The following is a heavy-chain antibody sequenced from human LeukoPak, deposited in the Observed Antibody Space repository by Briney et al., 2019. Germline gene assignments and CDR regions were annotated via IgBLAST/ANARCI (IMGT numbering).Heavy chain of an antibody. D-gene: IGHD3-22*01. J-gene: IGHJ4*02. CDR2: ISAYNGNT. CDR3: ARDRQDYYDSSGYYDY. CDR1: GYTFTSYD. Sequence: ASVKVSCKASGYTFTSYDISWVRQAPGQGLEWMGWISAYNGNTNYAQKLQGRVTMTTDTSTSTAYMELRSLRSDDTAVYYCARDRQDYYDSSGYYDYWGQGTLVTVSS. V-gene: IGHV1-18*01.